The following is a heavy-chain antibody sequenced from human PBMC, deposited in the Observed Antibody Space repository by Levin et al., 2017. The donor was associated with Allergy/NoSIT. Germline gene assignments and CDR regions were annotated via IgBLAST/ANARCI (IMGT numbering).Heavy chain of an antibody. V-gene: IGHV4-30-2*01. CDR2: IYHSGST. D-gene: IGHD4-17*01. J-gene: IGHJ4*02. CDR1: GGSISSGGYS. Sequence: SQTLSLTCAVSGGSISSGGYSWSWIRQPPGKGLEWIGYIYHSGSTYYNPSLKSRVTISVDRSKNQFSLKLSSVTAADTAVYYCARASLLGDYPVDYWGQGTLVTVSS. CDR3: ARASLLGDYPVDY.